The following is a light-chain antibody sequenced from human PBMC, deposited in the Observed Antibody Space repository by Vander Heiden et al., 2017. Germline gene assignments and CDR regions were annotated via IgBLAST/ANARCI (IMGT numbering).Light chain of an antibody. CDR3: QVWDSSSDHPYVV. CDR2: HDS. Sequence: SYVLTQPPSVSVAPGQTDSITCGGNTIASKSAHWYQQKAGQAPVLVVYHDSDRPSGITERFSGSNSGNTATLTISRVEAGEEADYYCQVWDSSSDHPYVVFGGGTKLTVL. J-gene: IGLJ2*01. CDR1: TIASKS. V-gene: IGLV3-21*02.